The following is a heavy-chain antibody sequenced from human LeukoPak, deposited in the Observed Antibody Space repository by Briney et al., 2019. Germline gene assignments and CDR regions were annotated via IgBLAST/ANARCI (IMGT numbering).Heavy chain of an antibody. CDR2: ISGGGENT. CDR1: GFTFTSYA. J-gene: IGHJ2*01. Sequence: PGGSLRLSCGASGFTFTSYAMSWIRQAPGKGLEWVSAISGGGENTYYGDSVKGRFTISRDNSKNTLYLQMNSLRAEDTAIYYCAKPRAMTTGVGRYFDLWGRGTLVTVSS. V-gene: IGHV3-23*01. CDR3: AKPRAMTTGVGRYFDL. D-gene: IGHD1-1*01.